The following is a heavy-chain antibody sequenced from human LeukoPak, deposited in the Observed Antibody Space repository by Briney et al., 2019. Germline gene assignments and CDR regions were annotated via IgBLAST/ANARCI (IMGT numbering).Heavy chain of an antibody. D-gene: IGHD3-22*01. V-gene: IGHV3-23*01. CDR1: GFTFSSYA. CDR2: ISGSGGST. CDR3: AIKGLLQPNGNAFDI. Sequence: GSLRLSCAASGFTFSSYAMSCVRQAPGKGLEWVSAISGSGGSTYSADSVKGRFTISRDNSKNTLYLQMNSLRAEDTAVYYCAIKGLLQPNGNAFDIWGQGTMVTVSS. J-gene: IGHJ3*02.